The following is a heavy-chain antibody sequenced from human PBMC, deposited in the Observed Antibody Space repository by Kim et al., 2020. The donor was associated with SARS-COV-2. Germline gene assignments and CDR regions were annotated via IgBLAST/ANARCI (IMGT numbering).Heavy chain of an antibody. D-gene: IGHD3-9*01. V-gene: IGHV4-34*01. CDR2: INHSGST. CDR1: GGSFSGYY. J-gene: IGHJ6*02. CDR3: ASGGDWLLGYYYYGMDV. Sequence: SETLSLTCAVYGGSFSGYYWSWIRQPPGKGLEWIGEINHSGSTNYNPSLKSRVTISVDTPKNQFSLKLSSVTAADTAVYYCASGGDWLLGYYYYGMDVWGQGTTVTVSS.